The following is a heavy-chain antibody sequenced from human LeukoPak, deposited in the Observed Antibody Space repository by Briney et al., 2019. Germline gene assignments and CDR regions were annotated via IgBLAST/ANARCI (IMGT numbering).Heavy chain of an antibody. Sequence: ASVKVSCKASGYTFTSHYMHWVRQAPGQGLEWMGIINPSNGGTTYAQKFQGRVTMTRDTSTSTVYMELSSLGSEDTAMYYCARVTGASGSGFDYWGQGTLVTVCS. CDR1: GYTFTSHY. D-gene: IGHD3-10*01. V-gene: IGHV1-46*01. CDR3: ARVTGASGSGFDY. J-gene: IGHJ4*02. CDR2: INPSNGGT.